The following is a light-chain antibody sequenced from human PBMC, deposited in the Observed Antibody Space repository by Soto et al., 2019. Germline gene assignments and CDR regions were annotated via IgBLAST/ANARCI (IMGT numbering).Light chain of an antibody. J-gene: IGLJ2*01. CDR2: EAA. Sequence: QSILTQPASVSGPPGQSITISCTGTSNDIGANNYVSWYQHHPGKAPKILIYEAANRPSGVSHRFSGSKSGNTASLTISGLQAEDEADYFCTSYTSTTTLVFGGGTKLTVL. CDR1: SNDIGANNY. V-gene: IGLV2-14*01. CDR3: TSYTSTTTLV.